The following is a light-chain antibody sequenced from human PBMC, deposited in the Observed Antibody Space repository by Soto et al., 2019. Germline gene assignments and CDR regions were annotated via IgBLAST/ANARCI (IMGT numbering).Light chain of an antibody. V-gene: IGKV3D-20*02. CDR3: QYRGDLIG. Sequence: IILTQSPGTLSLSPGERVTLSCKASQTINNNYVAWYQQRPGRAPRLLVYGASPRATGIPDRFRGSGAGTDFTLTISRLEPEDFAVYYCQYRGDLIGFGGGTKV. J-gene: IGKJ4*01. CDR2: GAS. CDR1: QTINNNY.